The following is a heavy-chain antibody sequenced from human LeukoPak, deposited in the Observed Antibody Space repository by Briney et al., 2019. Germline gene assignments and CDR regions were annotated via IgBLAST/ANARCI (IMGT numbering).Heavy chain of an antibody. V-gene: IGHV1-2*06. CDR1: GDTFTGYY. J-gene: IGHJ6*04. CDR2: INPNSGGT. CDR3: ARDLYVAAAGTMVDV. Sequence: GASVKVSCKASGDTFTGYYMHWVGQAPGQGVEGMGRINPNSGGTNYEQKFQGRVTMTRDTSISTAYMELTRLRSDDTAVYYCARDLYVAAAGTMVDVWGKGTTVTVSS. D-gene: IGHD6-13*01.